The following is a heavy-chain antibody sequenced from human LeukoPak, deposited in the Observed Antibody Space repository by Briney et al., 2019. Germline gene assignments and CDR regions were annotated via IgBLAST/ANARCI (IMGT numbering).Heavy chain of an antibody. CDR2: TKHSEST. D-gene: IGHD2-2*01. V-gene: IGHV4-34*01. Sequence: SETLSLTCAVYGGSFSDYYWSWIRQSPGKGLEWIGEIKSTGTTNWIGETKHSESTNYNPTLKSRVTISADTSKNQFSLKLTSVTAADTAVYYCARVIGSDTRDYYLGYWGQGTLVTVYS. CDR1: GGSFSDYY. J-gene: IGHJ4*02. CDR3: ARVIGSDTRDYYLGY.